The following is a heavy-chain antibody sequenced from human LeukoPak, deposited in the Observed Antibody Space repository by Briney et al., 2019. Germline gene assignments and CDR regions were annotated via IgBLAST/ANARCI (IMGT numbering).Heavy chain of an antibody. Sequence: GASVKVSCKASGYTFTSYGISWVRQAPGQGLEWMGWISAYNGNTNYAQKLQGRVTMTTDTSTSTAYMELRSLRSDDTAVYYCAREVDCSSTSCYRYGWFDPWGQGTLVTVSS. V-gene: IGHV1-18*01. J-gene: IGHJ5*02. CDR3: AREVDCSSTSCYRYGWFDP. D-gene: IGHD2-2*02. CDR1: GYTFTSYG. CDR2: ISAYNGNT.